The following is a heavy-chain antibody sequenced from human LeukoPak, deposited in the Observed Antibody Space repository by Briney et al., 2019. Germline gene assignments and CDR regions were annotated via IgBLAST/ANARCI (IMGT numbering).Heavy chain of an antibody. CDR1: GGSFSGYY. Sequence: PSETLSLTCAVYGGSFSGYYWSWIRHPPGKGLEWIGTIYYSESTNYNPSLKSRVTISVNTSKNQFSLKLSSVTAADPALYYFSRLKISGCYKINDGEYYYYYMDVWGKGTTVTISS. D-gene: IGHD2-2*02. CDR2: IYYSEST. V-gene: IGHV4-34*01. CDR3: SRLKISGCYKINDGEYYYYYMDV. J-gene: IGHJ6*03.